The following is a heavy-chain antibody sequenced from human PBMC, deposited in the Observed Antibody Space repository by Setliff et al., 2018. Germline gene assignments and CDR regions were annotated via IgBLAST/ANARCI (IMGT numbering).Heavy chain of an antibody. CDR3: VGDLHWGFDY. Sequence: GGSLRLSCAASGFTFSRSWMSWVRQAPGKGLEWVAFIRYDGSDKYYADSVRGRFTISRDNVKNSLFLQMNSLRAEDTAVYYCVGDLHWGFDYWGLGTLVTVPQ. D-gene: IGHD7-27*01. CDR1: GFTFSRSW. V-gene: IGHV3-30*02. CDR2: IRYDGSDK. J-gene: IGHJ4*02.